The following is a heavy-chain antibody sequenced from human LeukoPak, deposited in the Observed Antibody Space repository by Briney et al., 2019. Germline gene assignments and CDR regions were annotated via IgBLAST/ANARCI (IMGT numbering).Heavy chain of an antibody. Sequence: GGSLRLSCAASGFTVSNNFMSWVRQAPGKGLEWVSVIYDGGYARYAASVKGRFIISRDSSKDTLYLQMNSLRAEDTAVYYCARTRTGFNVVDYWGQGTLVTVSS. CDR2: IYDGGYA. D-gene: IGHD3/OR15-3a*01. V-gene: IGHV3-53*01. CDR3: ARTRTGFNVVDY. CDR1: GFTVSNNF. J-gene: IGHJ4*02.